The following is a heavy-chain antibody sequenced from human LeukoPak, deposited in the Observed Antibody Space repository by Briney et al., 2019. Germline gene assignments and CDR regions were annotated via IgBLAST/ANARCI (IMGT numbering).Heavy chain of an antibody. Sequence: PVASVKVSCKASGYTFTGYYMHWVRQAPGQGLEWMGWINPNSGGTNYAQKFQGRVTMTRDTSISTAYMELSRLRSDDTAVYYCARVQWLVPGYFQHWGQGTLVTVSS. J-gene: IGHJ1*01. CDR1: GYTFTGYY. V-gene: IGHV1-2*02. CDR3: ARVQWLVPGYFQH. CDR2: INPNSGGT. D-gene: IGHD6-19*01.